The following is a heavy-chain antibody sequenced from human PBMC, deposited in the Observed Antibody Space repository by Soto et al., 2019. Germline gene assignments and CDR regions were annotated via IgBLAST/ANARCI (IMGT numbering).Heavy chain of an antibody. J-gene: IGHJ2*01. CDR3: ARPAFGDYWYFDL. CDR1: GGTFSSHT. V-gene: IGHV1-69*08. Sequence: QDQLVQSGAEVKKPGSSVKVSCKASGGTFSSHTFSWVRQAPGQGLEWMGRIIPALGTATYAQKFQGRVTITADESATTVYMDLNSLSPEDTAVYYCARPAFGDYWYFDLWGRGTLVTVSS. D-gene: IGHD4-17*01. CDR2: IIPALGTA.